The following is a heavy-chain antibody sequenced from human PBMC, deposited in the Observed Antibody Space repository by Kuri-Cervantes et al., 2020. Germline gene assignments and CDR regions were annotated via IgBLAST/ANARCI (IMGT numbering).Heavy chain of an antibody. Sequence: SETLSLTCTVSGGSISSYYWSWIRQPPGKGLEWIGYIYYSGSTYYNPSLKSRVTISVDKSKNQFSLKLSSVTAADTAVYFCVRDSATRPRVFDMWGQGTMVTVSS. V-gene: IGHV4-59*12. CDR2: IYYSGST. CDR1: GGSISSYY. D-gene: IGHD6-6*01. J-gene: IGHJ3*02. CDR3: VRDSATRPRVFDM.